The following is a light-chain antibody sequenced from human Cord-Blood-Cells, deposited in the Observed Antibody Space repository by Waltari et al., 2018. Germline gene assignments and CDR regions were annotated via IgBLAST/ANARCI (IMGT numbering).Light chain of an antibody. J-gene: IGLJ3*02. CDR2: EVS. CDR1: SSDVGGYNS. V-gene: IGLV2-14*01. Sequence: QSALTHPASVSGSPGQSIPISCTGTSSDVGGYNSVSWYQQHPGKAPKLMIYEVSKRPSGVSNRFSGSKSGNTASLTISGLQAEDEADYYCSSYTSSSTLVFGGGTKLTVL. CDR3: SSYTSSSTLV.